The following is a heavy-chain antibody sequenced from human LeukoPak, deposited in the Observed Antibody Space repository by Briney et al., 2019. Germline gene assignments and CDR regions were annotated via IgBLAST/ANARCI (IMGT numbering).Heavy chain of an antibody. CDR2: IYYSGST. Sequence: SETLSLTCTVSGGSISSYYWSWIRQPPGKGLEWIGYIYYSGSTNYNPSLKSRVTMSVDTSKNQFSLKLSSVTAADTAVYYCAREDGLGYCTNGVCYGDYYYYMDVWGKGTTVTVSS. V-gene: IGHV4-59*12. CDR1: GGSISSYY. J-gene: IGHJ6*03. D-gene: IGHD2-8*01. CDR3: AREDGLGYCTNGVCYGDYYYYMDV.